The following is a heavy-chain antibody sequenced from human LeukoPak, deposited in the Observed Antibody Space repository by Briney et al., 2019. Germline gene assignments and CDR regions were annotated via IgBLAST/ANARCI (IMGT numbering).Heavy chain of an antibody. CDR3: ARWTTVTPPDAFDI. D-gene: IGHD4-17*01. J-gene: IGHJ3*02. V-gene: IGHV4-34*01. CDR2: INHSGST. CDR1: GGSFSGYY. Sequence: PSETLSLTCAVYGGSFSGYYWSWIRQPPGKGLEWIGEINHSGSTNYNPSLKSRVTISVDTSKNQFSLKLSSVTAADTAVYYCARWTTVTPPDAFDIWGQGTMVTVSS.